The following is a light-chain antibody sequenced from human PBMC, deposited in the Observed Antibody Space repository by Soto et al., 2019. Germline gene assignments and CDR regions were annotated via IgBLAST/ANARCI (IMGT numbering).Light chain of an antibody. CDR3: RQRMNWPLT. CDR1: QTVSNY. V-gene: IGKV3-11*01. Sequence: EIVLTQSPATLSLSPGERATLSCRASQTVSNYLLWYQQKPGQAPRLLIYDASNRATGIPARFSGSGSETDFTLTISSLEPEDVAVYYCRQRMNWPLTFGQGTRLEIK. CDR2: DAS. J-gene: IGKJ5*01.